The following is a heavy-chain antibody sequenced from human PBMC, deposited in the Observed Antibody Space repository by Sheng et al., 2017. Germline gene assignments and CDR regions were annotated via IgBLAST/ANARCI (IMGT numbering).Heavy chain of an antibody. CDR3: ARVKEVATIDGYYYYMDV. D-gene: IGHD5-12*01. CDR2: ISSSSSYI. Sequence: EVQLVESGGGLVKPGGSLRLSCAASGFTFSSYSMNWVRQAPGKGLEWVSSISSSSSYIYYADSVKGRFTISRDNAKNSLYLQMNSLRAEDTAVYYCARVKEVATIDGYYYYMDVWGKGTTVTVSS. J-gene: IGHJ6*03. CDR1: GFTFSSYS. V-gene: IGHV3-21*01.